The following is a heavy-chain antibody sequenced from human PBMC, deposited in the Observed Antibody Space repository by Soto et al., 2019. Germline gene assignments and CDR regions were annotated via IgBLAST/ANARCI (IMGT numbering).Heavy chain of an antibody. CDR2: MYYSGST. J-gene: IGHJ4*02. CDR3: ARGVTMVRGVGLFYFDY. D-gene: IGHD3-10*01. Sequence: QVQLQESGPGLVKPSQTLSLTCTVSGGSISSGGYYWSWIRQHPGKGLEWIGYMYYSGSTYYNPSLKSRITISVDTSKKKFSLKLSSVTAADTAVYYCARGVTMVRGVGLFYFDYWGQGTLVIVSS. CDR1: GGSISSGGYY. V-gene: IGHV4-31*03.